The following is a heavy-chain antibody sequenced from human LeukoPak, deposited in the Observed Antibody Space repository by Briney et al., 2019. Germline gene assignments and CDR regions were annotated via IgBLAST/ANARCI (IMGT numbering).Heavy chain of an antibody. V-gene: IGHV3-74*01. Sequence: HSGGSLRLSCAASGFTFSSYWMHWVRQAPGRGLVWVSRIHRDESRTNYADSVTGRFTISRDNAKNTVYLQMNSLRNEDTAVYYCARGIYGDPVAFDYWGQGTLVTVSS. CDR2: IHRDESRT. CDR3: ARGIYGDPVAFDY. D-gene: IGHD4/OR15-4a*01. CDR1: GFTFSSYW. J-gene: IGHJ4*02.